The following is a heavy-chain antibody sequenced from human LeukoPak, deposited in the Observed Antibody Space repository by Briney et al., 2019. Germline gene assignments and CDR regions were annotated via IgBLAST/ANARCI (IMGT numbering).Heavy chain of an antibody. D-gene: IGHD2-21*02. J-gene: IGHJ4*02. V-gene: IGHV4-34*01. Sequence: KSSETLSLTCAVYGGSLSYYYWSWIRQPPEKGLEWIGEINRSGSTNYNPSLKSRVSISVDTSKNQFSLKLSSVTAADTAVYYCARGGFYCGDDCCVDYWGQGALVTVSS. CDR3: ARGGFYCGDDCCVDY. CDR1: GGSLSYYY. CDR2: INRSGST.